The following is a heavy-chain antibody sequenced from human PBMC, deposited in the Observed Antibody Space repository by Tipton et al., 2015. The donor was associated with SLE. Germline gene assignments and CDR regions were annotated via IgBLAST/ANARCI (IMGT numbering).Heavy chain of an antibody. CDR3: ARTEQGTGSYYRLVFEI. V-gene: IGHV4-59*12. Sequence: TLSLTCTVSGGSISSYYWSWIRQPPGKGLEWIGYIYYTGNTNYNPSLKSRVTISVDTSKNQFSLKLSSVTAADTAVYYCARTEQGTGSYYRLVFEIWGQGTLVTVSS. J-gene: IGHJ4*02. CDR2: IYYTGNT. D-gene: IGHD3-10*01. CDR1: GGSISSYY.